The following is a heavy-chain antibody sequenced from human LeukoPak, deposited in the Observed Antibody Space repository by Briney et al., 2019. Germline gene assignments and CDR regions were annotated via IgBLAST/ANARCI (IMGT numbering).Heavy chain of an antibody. D-gene: IGHD3-9*01. CDR1: GFTFSSYE. CDR3: ARALRYFDWLYPWTFDY. J-gene: IGHJ4*02. Sequence: GGSLRLSCAASGFTFSSYEMNWVRQAPGRGLEWVSYISSNDNTIYYADSVKGRFTISRDNAKNSLFLQMNSLRAEDTAVYYCARALRYFDWLYPWTFDYWGQGTLVTVSS. V-gene: IGHV3-48*03. CDR2: ISSNDNTI.